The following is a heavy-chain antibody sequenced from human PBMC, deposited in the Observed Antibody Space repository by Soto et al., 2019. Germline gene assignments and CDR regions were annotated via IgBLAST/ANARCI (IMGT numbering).Heavy chain of an antibody. V-gene: IGHV4-4*02. D-gene: IGHD7-27*01. CDR1: SGSISSSNW. Sequence: TSETLYLTCAVSSGSISSSNWWSWVRQPPGKGLEWIGEIYHSGSTNYNPSLKSRVTISVDKSKNQFSLKLSSVTAADTAVYYCARDRGNWGLYYSYMDVWGKGTTVTVSS. CDR2: IYHSGST. CDR3: ARDRGNWGLYYSYMDV. J-gene: IGHJ6*03.